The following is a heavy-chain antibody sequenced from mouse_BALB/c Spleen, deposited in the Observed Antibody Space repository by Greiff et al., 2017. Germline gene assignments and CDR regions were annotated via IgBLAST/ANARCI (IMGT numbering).Heavy chain of an antibody. D-gene: IGHD2-4*01. CDR1: GFTFSSYA. V-gene: IGHV5-9-3*01. J-gene: IGHJ3*01. CDR3: ARQLYDYDGAWFAY. Sequence: EVQRVESGGGLVKPGGSLKLSCAASGFTFSSYAMSWVRQTPEKRLEWVATISSGGSYTYYPDSVKGRFTISRDNAKNTLYLQMSSLRSEDTAMYYCARQLYDYDGAWFAYWGQGTLVTVSA. CDR2: ISSGGSYT.